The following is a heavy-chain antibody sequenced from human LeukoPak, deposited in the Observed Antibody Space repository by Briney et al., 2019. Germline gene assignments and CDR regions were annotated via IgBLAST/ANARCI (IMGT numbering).Heavy chain of an antibody. J-gene: IGHJ5*02. D-gene: IGHD5-12*01. Sequence: ASVKVSCKASGYTFTRYGISWVRQAPGQGLEWMGWISAYNGNTNYAQKLQGRVTMTTDTSTSTAYMELRSLRSDDTAVYYCARLAWLGTYNWFDPWGQGTLVTVSS. CDR1: GYTFTRYG. V-gene: IGHV1-18*01. CDR3: ARLAWLGTYNWFDP. CDR2: ISAYNGNT.